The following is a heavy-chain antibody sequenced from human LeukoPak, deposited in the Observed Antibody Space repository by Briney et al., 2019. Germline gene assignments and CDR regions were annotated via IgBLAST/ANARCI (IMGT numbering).Heavy chain of an antibody. CDR2: IYYSGST. Sequence: SETLSLTCSVSGVFISSGMYYWSRIRQPAGKGLEWIGYIYYSGSTYYNPSLKSRVTLSVDTSKNQCSLKLSSVTAADTAVYDCARGPRGYCSSTSCRSTEYYYYMDVWGKGTTVTVSS. CDR1: GVFISSGMYY. J-gene: IGHJ6*03. V-gene: IGHV4-61*10. D-gene: IGHD2-2*01. CDR3: ARGPRGYCSSTSCRSTEYYYYMDV.